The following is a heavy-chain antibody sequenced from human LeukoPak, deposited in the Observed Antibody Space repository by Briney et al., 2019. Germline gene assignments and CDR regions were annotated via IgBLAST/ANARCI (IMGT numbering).Heavy chain of an antibody. J-gene: IGHJ3*02. CDR1: GGSISSYY. D-gene: IGHD3-10*01. Sequence: PSETLSLTCTVSGGSISSYYWSWIRQPPGKGLEWIGYNYYSGSTNYNPSLKSRVTISVDTSKNQFSLKLSSVTAADTAVYYCARGIPLAPMYYYGSGRVAFDIWGQGTMVTVSS. V-gene: IGHV4-59*01. CDR3: ARGIPLAPMYYYGSGRVAFDI. CDR2: NYYSGST.